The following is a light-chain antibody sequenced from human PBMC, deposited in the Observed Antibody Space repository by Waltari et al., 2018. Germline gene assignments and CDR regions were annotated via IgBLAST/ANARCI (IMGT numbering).Light chain of an antibody. J-gene: IGKJ2*01. CDR3: QQRSAWPYT. CDR1: QSVSSY. CDR2: HAS. V-gene: IGKV3-11*01. Sequence: EIVLTQSPATLSLSPGERATLSCRASQSVSSYLAWYQQKPGQAPRLLIYHASNRATGIPARFSGSGSGTDFTLTISSLGPEDFAVYYCQQRSAWPYTFGQGTKLEIK.